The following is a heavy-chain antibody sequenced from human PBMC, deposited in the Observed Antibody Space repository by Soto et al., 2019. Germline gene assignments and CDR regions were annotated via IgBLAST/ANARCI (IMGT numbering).Heavy chain of an antibody. CDR2: MNPNSGNT. V-gene: IGHV1-8*01. J-gene: IGHJ6*02. D-gene: IGHD1-1*01. Sequence: QVQLVQSGAEVKKPGASLKVSCKASGYTFTSYDINWVRQATGQGLEWMGWMNPNSGNTGYAQKFQGRVTMTRNTATSTAYMELRSLRSEDTAVYYCARERTGTTSMDVWGPGTTVTVSS. CDR3: ARERTGTTSMDV. CDR1: GYTFTSYD.